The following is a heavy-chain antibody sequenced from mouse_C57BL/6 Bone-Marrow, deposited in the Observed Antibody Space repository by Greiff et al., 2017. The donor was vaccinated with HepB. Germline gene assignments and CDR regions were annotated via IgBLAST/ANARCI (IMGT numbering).Heavy chain of an antibody. Sequence: EVQVVESGGGLVKPGGSLKLSCAASGFTFSSYAMSWVRQTPEKRLEWVATISDGGSYTYYPDNVKGRFTISRDNAKNNLYLQMSHLKSEDTAMYYCARDRGDGFFAYWGQGTLVTVSA. CDR1: GFTFSSYA. V-gene: IGHV5-4*01. D-gene: IGHD2-3*01. J-gene: IGHJ3*01. CDR2: ISDGGSYT. CDR3: ARDRGDGFFAY.